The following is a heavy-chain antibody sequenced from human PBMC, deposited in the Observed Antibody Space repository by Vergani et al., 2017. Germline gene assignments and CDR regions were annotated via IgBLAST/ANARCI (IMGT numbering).Heavy chain of an antibody. V-gene: IGHV3-30-3*01. J-gene: IGHJ4*02. CDR1: GFALNRHA. D-gene: IGHD2-2*02. CDR2: ISFDGTNE. CDR3: VRDRGLCAGGRCYTEAWYY. Sequence: QVQLVESGGGVVQPGTSLRLSCVVSGFALNRHAMYWVRQAPGKGLEWVVGISFDGTNEYYPDLVKGRFTISRDIAKNTLYLQVRSLRLEDTGVYHCVRDRGLCAGGRCYTEAWYYWSQGTPVTVSS.